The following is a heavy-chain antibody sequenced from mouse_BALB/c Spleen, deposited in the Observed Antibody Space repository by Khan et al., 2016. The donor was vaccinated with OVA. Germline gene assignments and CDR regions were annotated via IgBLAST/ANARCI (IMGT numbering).Heavy chain of an antibody. D-gene: IGHD3-1*01. CDR1: GYTFTSYW. J-gene: IGHJ4*01. CDR3: ARKGSEPALDY. CDR2: INPSTGYT. V-gene: IGHV1-7*01. Sequence: VQLQESGAELAKPGASVKMSCKASGYTFTSYWMHWVKQRPGQGLEWIGYINPSTGYTEYNQKFKEKATLTADKSTSTAYMQLSSLTSEDSAVYYFARKGSEPALDYCVQGTSVTVSS.